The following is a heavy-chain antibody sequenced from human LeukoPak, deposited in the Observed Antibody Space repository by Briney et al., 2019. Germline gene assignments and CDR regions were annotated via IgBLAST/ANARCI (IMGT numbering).Heavy chain of an antibody. CDR2: IYYRSKWYN. CDR1: GDSVSSNSAA. V-gene: IGHV6-1*01. Sequence: SQTLSLTCAISGDSVSSNSAAWNWIRQSPSRGLEWLGRIYYRSKWYNDYAVSVKSRININPNTSKNQFSLQLNSVPPEDTAVYYCARDSVATGVWADYWGQGTLVTVSS. J-gene: IGHJ4*02. CDR3: ARDSVATGVWADY. D-gene: IGHD5-12*01.